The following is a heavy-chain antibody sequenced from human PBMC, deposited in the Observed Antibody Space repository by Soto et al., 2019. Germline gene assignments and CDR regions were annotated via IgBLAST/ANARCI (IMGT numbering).Heavy chain of an antibody. Sequence: GGSLRLSCAASGFTFSIYAMTWVRQAPGRGLEWVSAISSSSSTIYYADSVKGRFTISRDNAKNSLYLQMNSLRAEDTAVYYCARHPERIAQIGWFDPWGQGTLVTVSS. CDR3: ARHPERIAQIGWFDP. V-gene: IGHV3-48*01. CDR1: GFTFSIYA. J-gene: IGHJ5*02. D-gene: IGHD6-13*01. CDR2: ISSSSSTI.